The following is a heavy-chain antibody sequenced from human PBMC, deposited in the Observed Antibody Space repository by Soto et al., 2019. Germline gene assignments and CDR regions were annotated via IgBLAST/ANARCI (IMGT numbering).Heavy chain of an antibody. CDR3: AKDHGGDGYNPNWYFHL. Sequence: VGSLRLSCAASVFTFSSYGMHCVRHSPGKWLEWVAAISYDGSNKYYADSVKGRFTISRDNSKNTLYLQMNSLRAEDTAVYYCAKDHGGDGYNPNWYFHLWGRGTLVTVSS. CDR1: VFTFSSYG. CDR2: ISYDGSNK. D-gene: IGHD5-12*01. J-gene: IGHJ2*01. V-gene: IGHV3-30*18.